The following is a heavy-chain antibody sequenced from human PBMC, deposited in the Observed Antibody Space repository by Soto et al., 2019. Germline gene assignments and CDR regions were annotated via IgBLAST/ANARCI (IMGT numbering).Heavy chain of an antibody. D-gene: IGHD1-7*01. CDR2: INPNSGGT. V-gene: IGHV1-2*04. Sequence: ASVKVSCKASGYTFTGYYMHWVRQAPGQGLEWMGWINPNSGGTNYAQKFQGWVTMTRDTSISTAYMELSRLRSDDTAVYYWARGGTGTTYYYGMDVWGQGTTVTVS. CDR1: GYTFTGYY. CDR3: ARGGTGTTYYYGMDV. J-gene: IGHJ6*02.